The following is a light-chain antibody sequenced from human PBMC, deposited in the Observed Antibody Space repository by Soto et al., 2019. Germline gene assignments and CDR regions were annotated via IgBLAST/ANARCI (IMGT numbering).Light chain of an antibody. V-gene: IGKV3-20*01. J-gene: IGKJ1*01. Sequence: EVVLTQSPGALSLSPGEGATLSCRASQNIRGNDLAWYRQKRGQAPRLLIYGGSNRADGIPDRFSGRGSGTNFTLTISRLEPEDSAVYYCQDYGTSPPWTFGQGTKVEIK. CDR2: GGS. CDR1: QNIRGND. CDR3: QDYGTSPPWT.